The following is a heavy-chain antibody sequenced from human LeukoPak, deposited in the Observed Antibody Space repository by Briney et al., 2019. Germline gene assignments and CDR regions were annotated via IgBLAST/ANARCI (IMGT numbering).Heavy chain of an antibody. Sequence: PGGSLRLSCAASGFTVSSNYMSWVRQAPGKGLEWVSVIYSGGSTYYADSVKGRFTISRDNSKNTLYLQMNSLRAEDTAVYYCARDPLYYYDSSGYYADYWGQGTLVTVSS. J-gene: IGHJ4*02. D-gene: IGHD3-22*01. CDR3: ARDPLYYYDSSGYYADY. V-gene: IGHV3-66*01. CDR1: GFTVSSNY. CDR2: IYSGGST.